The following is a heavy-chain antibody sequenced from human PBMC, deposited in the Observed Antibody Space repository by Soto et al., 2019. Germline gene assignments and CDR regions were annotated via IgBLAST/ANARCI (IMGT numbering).Heavy chain of an antibody. CDR1: GGSISSYY. CDR3: ARHAAAGTDY. CDR2: IYYSGST. J-gene: IGHJ4*02. D-gene: IGHD6-13*01. Sequence: QVQLQESGPGLVKPSETLSLTCTVSGGSISSYYWSWIRQPPGKGLEWIGYIYYSGSTNYNPSLNGRVTISVDTSKNQFSLKLSSVTAADTAVYYCARHAAAGTDYWGQGTLVTVSS. V-gene: IGHV4-59*08.